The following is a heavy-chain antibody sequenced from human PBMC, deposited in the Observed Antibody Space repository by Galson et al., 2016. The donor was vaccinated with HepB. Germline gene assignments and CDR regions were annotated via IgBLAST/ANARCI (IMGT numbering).Heavy chain of an antibody. V-gene: IGHV3-66*01. D-gene: IGHD6-19*01. Sequence: SLRLSCAASGFTVTINYMSWVRQAPGKGLEWVSIIYNTGSTYYADSVKGRFTISRDNSKNTLYLQMNSLRTEDTAVYFCARERRVGGIGYYFDFWGQGNLVTVSS. CDR1: GFTVTINY. CDR3: ARERRVGGIGYYFDF. CDR2: IYNTGST. J-gene: IGHJ4*02.